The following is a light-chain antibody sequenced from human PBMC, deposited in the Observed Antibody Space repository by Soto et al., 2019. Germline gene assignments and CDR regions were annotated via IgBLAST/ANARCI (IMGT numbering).Light chain of an antibody. CDR3: QHYGDPSWA. Sequence: DIVLTQSPCTLSLSPGETATLSCRASQSGSGNFLAWYQQKPGQAPRLLIYYASIRATGIPDRFSGSGSGTDFTLTISRXQREDFAVYYCQHYGDPSWAFGQGTKVDTK. CDR1: QSGSGNF. V-gene: IGKV3-20*01. J-gene: IGKJ1*01. CDR2: YAS.